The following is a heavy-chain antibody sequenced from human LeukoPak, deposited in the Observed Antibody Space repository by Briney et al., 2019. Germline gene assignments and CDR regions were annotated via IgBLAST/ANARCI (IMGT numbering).Heavy chain of an antibody. CDR3: ARDGLTYYYDSSGYYDY. CDR1: GFTVSSNY. D-gene: IGHD3-22*01. CDR2: IYSGGST. Sequence: GGSLRLSCAASGFTVSSNYMSWVRQAPGKGLEWVSVIYSGGSTYYADSVKGRFTISRDNAKNSLYLQMNSLRAEDTAVYYCARDGLTYYYDSSGYYDYWGQGTLVTVSS. J-gene: IGHJ4*02. V-gene: IGHV3-53*01.